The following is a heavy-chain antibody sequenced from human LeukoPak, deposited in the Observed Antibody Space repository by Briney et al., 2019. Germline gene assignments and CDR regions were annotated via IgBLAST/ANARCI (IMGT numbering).Heavy chain of an antibody. J-gene: IGHJ5*02. D-gene: IGHD6-6*01. CDR2: IYYSGST. V-gene: IGHV4-59*01. CDR1: GGSISSYY. Sequence: SETLSLTCTVSGGSISSYYWSWIRQPPGKGLEWIGYIYYSGSTNYNPSLKSRVTISVDTSKNQFSLKLSSVTAADTAVYYCARAHRSRYWFDPWGQGTLVTVSS. CDR3: ARAHRSRYWFDP.